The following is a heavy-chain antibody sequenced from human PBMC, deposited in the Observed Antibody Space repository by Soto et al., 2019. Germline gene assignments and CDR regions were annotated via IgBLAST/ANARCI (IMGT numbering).Heavy chain of an antibody. CDR1: GYTFVSYG. CDR2: ISPYNGNT. Sequence: QIQLVQSAAEVKKPGASVKVSCKTSGYTFVSYGISWVRQAPGQGLEWMGWISPYNGNTNFAHRFRGRVTLTTDTSTDIVYMELGSLKSDDTAVYYCARDQNFFDSSGYYDHWGQGTLITVSS. J-gene: IGHJ5*02. D-gene: IGHD3-22*01. CDR3: ARDQNFFDSSGYYDH. V-gene: IGHV1-18*04.